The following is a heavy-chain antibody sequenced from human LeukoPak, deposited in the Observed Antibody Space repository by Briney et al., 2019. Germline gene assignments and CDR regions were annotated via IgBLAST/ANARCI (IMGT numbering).Heavy chain of an antibody. CDR2: MFYSGST. CDR3: ARRNTEVPDTMRLNAFDV. J-gene: IGHJ3*01. V-gene: IGHV4-39*01. D-gene: IGHD2-2*01. CDR1: GGSTRTPTHY. Sequence: SETLSLTCSVSGGSTRTPTHYWDWIRQSPGKGLEWIGSMFYSGSTYFNPSFRRRVTISGDTSTNQISLSLTSVTAADTAVYYCARRNTEVPDTMRLNAFDVWGQGAMVIVSS.